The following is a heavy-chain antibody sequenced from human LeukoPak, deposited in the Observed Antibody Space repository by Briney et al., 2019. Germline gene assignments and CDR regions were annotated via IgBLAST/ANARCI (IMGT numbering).Heavy chain of an antibody. D-gene: IGHD4-17*01. V-gene: IGHV4-4*02. CDR1: GGFISSSTW. CDR3: ARNPGSDYPEW. CDR2: IYRDGNT. J-gene: IGHJ4*02. Sequence: PSETLSLTCTVSGGFISSSTWWSWVRQPPGKGLEWIGEIYRDGNTNYNPSLKGRVTISVDKSKNQFSLNLSSVTAADTAVYYCARNPGSDYPEWWGQGTLVTVSS.